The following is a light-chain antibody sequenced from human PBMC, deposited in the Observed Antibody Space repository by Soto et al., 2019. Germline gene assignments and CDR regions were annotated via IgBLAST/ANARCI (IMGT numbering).Light chain of an antibody. CDR1: QSVSSSY. CDR2: GAS. Sequence: EIVLTQSPGTLSLSPGERATLSCRASQSVSSSYLAWYQQKPGQAPRLLIYGASSRATGIPDRFSGSGSGTDFNLTISRLEPEDFAVYYCQHQGTFGQGTKVEIK. V-gene: IGKV3-20*01. J-gene: IGKJ1*01. CDR3: QHQGT.